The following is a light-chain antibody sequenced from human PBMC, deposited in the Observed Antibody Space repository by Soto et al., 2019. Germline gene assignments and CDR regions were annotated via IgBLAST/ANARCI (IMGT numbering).Light chain of an antibody. V-gene: IGKV1-9*01. J-gene: IGKJ4*01. CDR2: AAS. CDR1: QGISSD. CDR3: QHLHSYPLT. Sequence: IQLAQFPSSLSASVGDRVTITCRASQGISSDLAWYQQKPGKAPNLLIYAASTLQSGVPSRFSDSGSGTDFTLTISSLQPEDSATYYCQHLHSYPLTFGGGTKVEI.